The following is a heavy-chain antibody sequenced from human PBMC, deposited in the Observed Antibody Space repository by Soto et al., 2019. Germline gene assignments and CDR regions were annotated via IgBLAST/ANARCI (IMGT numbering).Heavy chain of an antibody. J-gene: IGHJ4*02. Sequence: EVQLVESGGGLVQPGGSLRLSCAASGFTFSSYSMNWVRQAPGKGLEWVSYISSSSSTIYYADSVKGRFTISRDNAKNSLYLQMNSLRDEDTAVYYCARDRGLYDFWSAIYYFDYWVQGTLVTVSS. CDR1: GFTFSSYS. V-gene: IGHV3-48*02. D-gene: IGHD3-3*01. CDR2: ISSSSSTI. CDR3: ARDRGLYDFWSAIYYFDY.